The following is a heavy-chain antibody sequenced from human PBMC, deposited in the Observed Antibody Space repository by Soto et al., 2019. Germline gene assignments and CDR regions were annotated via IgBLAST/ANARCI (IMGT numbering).Heavy chain of an antibody. Sequence: EVQLVESGGGLVQPGRSLRLSCAASGFTFDDYAMHWVRQAPGKGLEWVSGISWNSGSIGYADSVKGRFTISRDNAKNCLYLQMNSLRAEDKALYYCANSLAAAGPFHHWGQGTLVTVSS. D-gene: IGHD6-13*01. CDR2: ISWNSGSI. CDR1: GFTFDDYA. V-gene: IGHV3-9*01. CDR3: ANSLAAAGPFHH. J-gene: IGHJ1*01.